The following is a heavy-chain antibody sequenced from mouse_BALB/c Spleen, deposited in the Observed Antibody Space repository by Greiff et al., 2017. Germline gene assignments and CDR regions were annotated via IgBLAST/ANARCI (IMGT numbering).Heavy chain of an antibody. Sequence: EVQGVESGGGLVQPGGSRKLSCAASGFTFSSFGMHWVRQAPEKGLEWVAYISSGSSTIYYADTVKGRFTISRDNPKNTLFLQMTSLRSEDTAMYYCARSGGKEYYAMDYWGQGTSVTVSS. D-gene: IGHD2-1*01. CDR1: GFTFSSFG. CDR3: ARSGGKEYYAMDY. V-gene: IGHV5-17*02. CDR2: ISSGSSTI. J-gene: IGHJ4*01.